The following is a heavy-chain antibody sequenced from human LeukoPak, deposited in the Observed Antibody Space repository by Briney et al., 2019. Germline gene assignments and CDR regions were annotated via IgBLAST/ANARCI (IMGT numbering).Heavy chain of an antibody. CDR1: GFTFSSYA. V-gene: IGHV3-23*01. Sequence: PGGSLGLSCAASGFTFSSYAMTWVRQAPGKGLEWVSAIGGSGGSTYYADSVKGRFTVSRGNSKNTFFVQMNSLRADDTAVYYCAKVDSFWYFDLWGRGTLVTVSS. D-gene: IGHD3-9*01. CDR2: IGGSGGST. J-gene: IGHJ2*01. CDR3: AKVDSFWYFDL.